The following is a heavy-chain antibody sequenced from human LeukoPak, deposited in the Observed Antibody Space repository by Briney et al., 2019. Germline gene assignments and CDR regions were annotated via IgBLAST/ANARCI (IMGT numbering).Heavy chain of an antibody. J-gene: IGHJ4*02. CDR3: ARVASPSGWFYFDY. CDR1: GFTFSSYG. CDR2: IWYDGSNK. V-gene: IGHV3-33*01. Sequence: GGSLRLSCAASGFTFSSYGMRWVRQAPGKGLEWVAVIWYDGSNKYYADSVKGRFTISRDNSKNTLYLQMNSLRAEDTAVYYCARVASPSGWFYFDYWGQGTLVTVSS. D-gene: IGHD6-19*01.